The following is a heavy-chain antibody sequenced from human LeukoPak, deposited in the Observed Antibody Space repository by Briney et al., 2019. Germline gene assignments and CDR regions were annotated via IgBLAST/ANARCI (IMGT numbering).Heavy chain of an antibody. D-gene: IGHD4-17*01. J-gene: IGHJ6*02. CDR2: IYYSGST. CDR3: ARALDYGDYYYYGMDV. CDR1: GGSISSSSYY. V-gene: IGHV4-39*01. Sequence: PSETLSLTCTVSGGSISSSSYYWGWIRQPPGKGLEWIGSIYYSGSTYYNPSLKSRVTISVDTSKNQFSLKLSSVTAADTAVYYCARALDYGDYYYYGMDVWGQGTTVTVSS.